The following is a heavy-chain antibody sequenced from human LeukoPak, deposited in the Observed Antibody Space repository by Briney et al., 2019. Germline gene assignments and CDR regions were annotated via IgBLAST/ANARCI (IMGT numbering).Heavy chain of an antibody. CDR2: IDREDGQT. CDR1: GYALNELS. V-gene: IGHV1-24*01. J-gene: IGHJ5*02. D-gene: IGHD1-14*01. CDR3: ATKNLFHL. Sequence: ASVKVSCKVSGYALNELSIHWVRQAPGKGLERVGGIDREDGQTIDAQNFQGRVTLTEDTSAQIAYMEVTSLRSDVTAVYYCATKNLFHLWGQGTLVTVSS.